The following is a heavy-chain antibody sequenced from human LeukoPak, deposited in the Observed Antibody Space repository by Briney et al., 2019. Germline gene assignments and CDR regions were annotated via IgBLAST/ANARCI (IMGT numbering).Heavy chain of an antibody. CDR1: GDSVSNNIAA. CDR2: TYYRSKWYN. D-gene: IGHD2-2*01. CDR3: AREGYCSSTSCYATLD. Sequence: SQTLSLTCAISGDSVSNNIAAWNWIRQSPSRGLEWLGRTYYRSKWYNDYAASVKSRITINPDTSKNQFSLQVNSVTPEDTAVYYCAREGYCSSTSCYATLDWGQGTLVTVSS. V-gene: IGHV6-1*01. J-gene: IGHJ4*02.